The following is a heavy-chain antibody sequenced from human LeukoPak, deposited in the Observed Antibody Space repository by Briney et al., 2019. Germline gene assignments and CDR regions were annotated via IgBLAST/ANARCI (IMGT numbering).Heavy chain of an antibody. CDR3: ARTLSYDSQSDY. CDR1: GGSISSSSYY. J-gene: IGHJ4*02. Sequence: TSETLSLTCTVSGGSISSSSYYWGWIRQPPGKGLEWIGSIYYSGSTYYNPSLKSRVIISVDTSKNQFSLKLSSVTAADTAVYYCARTLSYDSQSDYWGQGTLVTVSS. CDR2: IYYSGST. D-gene: IGHD3-22*01. V-gene: IGHV4-39*07.